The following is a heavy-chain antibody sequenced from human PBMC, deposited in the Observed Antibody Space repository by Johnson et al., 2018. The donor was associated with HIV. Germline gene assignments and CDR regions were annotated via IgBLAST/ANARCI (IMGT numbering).Heavy chain of an antibody. Sequence: QVQLVESGGGVVQPGKSLRLSCAASGFTFSNYGMHWVRQAPGKGLEWVAVIRYDGTNKYYVDSVKGRFTISRDNDKNSLYLQMNSLRAEDTAVYYCAKDSVREYSSSSYAFDIWGQGTMVTVSS. V-gene: IGHV3-33*03. J-gene: IGHJ3*02. D-gene: IGHD6-6*01. CDR1: GFTFSNYG. CDR2: IRYDGTNK. CDR3: AKDSVREYSSSSYAFDI.